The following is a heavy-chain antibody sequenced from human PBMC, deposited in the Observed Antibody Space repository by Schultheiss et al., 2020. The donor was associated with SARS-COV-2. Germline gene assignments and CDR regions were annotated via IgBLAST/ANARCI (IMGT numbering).Heavy chain of an antibody. J-gene: IGHJ6*02. Sequence: SETLSLTCTVSGGSISSGGYYWSWIRQHPGKGLEWIGYIYYSGSTYYNPSLESRVTISVDTSKNQFSLKLSSVTAADTAVYYCARIRVRCGSASCHHYYYYGMDAWGQGTTVTVSS. V-gene: IGHV4-31*03. CDR2: IYYSGST. CDR3: ARIRVRCGSASCHHYYYYGMDA. D-gene: IGHD2-2*01. CDR1: GGSISSGGYY.